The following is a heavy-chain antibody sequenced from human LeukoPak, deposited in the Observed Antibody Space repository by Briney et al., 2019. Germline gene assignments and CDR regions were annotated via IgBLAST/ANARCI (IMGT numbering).Heavy chain of an antibody. D-gene: IGHD2-21*01. J-gene: IGHJ4*02. CDR2: ISAYNGNT. Sequence: ASVKVSCKASGYTFTSYGISWVRQAPGQGLEWMGWISAYNGNTNYAQKLQGRVTMTTDTSTSTAYMELRSLRSDDTAVYHCASFTRTYDCSYWGQGTLVTVSS. CDR1: GYTFTSYG. CDR3: ASFTRTYDCSY. V-gene: IGHV1-18*01.